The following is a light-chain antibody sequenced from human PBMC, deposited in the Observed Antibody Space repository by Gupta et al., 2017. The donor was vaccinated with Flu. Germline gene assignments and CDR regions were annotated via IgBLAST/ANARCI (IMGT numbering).Light chain of an antibody. V-gene: IGLV1-40*03. Sequence: NIGAGNDVHWYQQLPGGAATLLIYVNANRPSWVPDRFSTATSGASASLVITGLQPEEEAAYYCQAYESGLSGFSVFGTGTKVTVL. CDR2: VNA. J-gene: IGLJ1*01. CDR3: QAYESGLSGFSV. CDR1: NIGAGND.